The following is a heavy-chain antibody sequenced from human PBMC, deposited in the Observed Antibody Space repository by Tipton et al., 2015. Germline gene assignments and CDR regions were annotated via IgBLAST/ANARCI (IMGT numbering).Heavy chain of an antibody. Sequence: TLSLTCTVSGGSVSSSGSVWDWIRQPPGKALEWIGHIYPSGNTYYTPSLKSRVTFSLDTSKNQFSLHLSSVTAADTAVYYRARHLAVADTRSLDYWGQGALVTVSS. CDR2: IYPSGNT. CDR1: GGSVSSSGSV. V-gene: IGHV4-39*01. CDR3: ARHLAVADTRSLDY. D-gene: IGHD6-19*01. J-gene: IGHJ4*02.